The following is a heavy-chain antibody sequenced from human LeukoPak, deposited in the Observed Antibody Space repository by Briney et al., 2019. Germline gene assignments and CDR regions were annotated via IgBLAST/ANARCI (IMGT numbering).Heavy chain of an antibody. CDR1: GASISSSNYY. D-gene: IGHD3-22*01. CDR3: AKLGTSYYYDSSAGL. CDR2: IYSSGNT. Sequence: PSETLSLTCAVSGASISSSNYYWGWVRQSPGKGLEWIGNIYSSGNTYYNASLKSRVTMYIDTSKNQFSLKLTSVTAADTAVYYCAKLGTSYYYDSSAGLWGQGTLVTVSS. V-gene: IGHV4-39*01. J-gene: IGHJ4*02.